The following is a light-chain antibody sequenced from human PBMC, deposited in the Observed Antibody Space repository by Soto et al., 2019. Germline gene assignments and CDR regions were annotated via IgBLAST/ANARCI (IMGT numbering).Light chain of an antibody. V-gene: IGKV1-39*01. CDR3: QQSYCTLPFT. CDR1: QSISRY. J-gene: IGKJ3*01. Sequence: DIQMTQSPSSLSASVGDRVTITCRASQSISRYLNWYQQKPGKAPKLLIYAASSLQSGVPSRFSGSGSGTDFTLTISSLQPEDFATYFCQQSYCTLPFTFGPGTKVDI. CDR2: AAS.